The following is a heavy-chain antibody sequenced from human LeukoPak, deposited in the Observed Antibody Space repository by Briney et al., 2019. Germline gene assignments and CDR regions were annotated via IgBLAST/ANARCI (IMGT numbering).Heavy chain of an antibody. V-gene: IGHV4-34*01. D-gene: IGHD4-17*01. CDR2: INHSGST. CDR1: GGSFSGYY. CDR3: ARGNYGDFQFDY. J-gene: IGHJ4*02. Sequence: SETLSLTCAVYGGSFSGYYWSWIRQPSGKGLEWIGEINHSGSTNYNPSLKSRVTISVDTSKNQFSLKLSSVTAADTAVYYCARGNYGDFQFDYWGQGTLVTVSS.